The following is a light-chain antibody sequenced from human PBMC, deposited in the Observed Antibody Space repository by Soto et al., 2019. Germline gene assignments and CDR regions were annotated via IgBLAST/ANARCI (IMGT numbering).Light chain of an antibody. V-gene: IGKV1-39*01. Sequence: DIQMTQAPSSLSASVGDRVTITCRASQSISSYLNWYQQKPGKAPKLLIYAASSLQSGVPSRFSGSGSGTDFTLTISSLQPEDFATYHCQQSYSTPYPFGQGTKLEIK. CDR3: QQSYSTPYP. J-gene: IGKJ2*01. CDR1: QSISSY. CDR2: AAS.